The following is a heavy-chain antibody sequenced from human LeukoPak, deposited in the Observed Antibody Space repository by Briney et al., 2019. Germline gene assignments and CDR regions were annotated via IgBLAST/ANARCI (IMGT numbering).Heavy chain of an antibody. CDR1: GGTFISFA. V-gene: IGHV1-2*02. Sequence: ASVKVSCKASGGTFISFAISWVRQAPGQGLEWMGWINPNSGGTNYAQKFQGRVTMTRDTSISTAYMELSRLRSDDTAVYYCARDYRVRPYYDSSGFFNWGQGTLVTVSS. CDR3: ARDYRVRPYYDSSGFFN. D-gene: IGHD3-22*01. J-gene: IGHJ4*02. CDR2: INPNSGGT.